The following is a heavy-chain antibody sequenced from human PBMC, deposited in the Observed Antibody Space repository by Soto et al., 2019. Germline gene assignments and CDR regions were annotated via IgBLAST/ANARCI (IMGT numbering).Heavy chain of an antibody. D-gene: IGHD3-22*01. J-gene: IGHJ4*02. CDR3: ASDHHSNPFDY. CDR1: GFTFSSYG. CDR2: IWYDGSNK. Sequence: QVQLVESGGGVVQPGRSLRLSCAASGFTFSSYGMHWVRQAPGKGPEWVAVIWYDGSNKYYADSVKGRFTISRDNSKNTLYLQMNSLRAEDTAGYYCASDHHSNPFDYWGQGTLVTVSS. V-gene: IGHV3-33*01.